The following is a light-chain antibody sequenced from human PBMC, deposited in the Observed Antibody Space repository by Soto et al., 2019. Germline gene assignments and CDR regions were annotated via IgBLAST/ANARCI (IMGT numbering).Light chain of an antibody. CDR3: CSYTTNIAPYV. CDR1: SHDIGNGYDS. V-gene: IGLV2-14*03. J-gene: IGLJ1*01. Sequence: QSVLTQPASVSGSPGQSSTISCTGTSHDIGNGYDSVSWYQQHPGKAPKLIIYDVVNRPSGVSSRFSGSKSGNTASLTISGLQAEDEADYYCCSYTTNIAPYVFGTGTNVTVL. CDR2: DVV.